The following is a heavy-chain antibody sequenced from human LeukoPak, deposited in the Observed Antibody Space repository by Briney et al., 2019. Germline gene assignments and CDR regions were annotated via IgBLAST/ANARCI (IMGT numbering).Heavy chain of an antibody. CDR2: IRSKAYGGTT. D-gene: IGHD1-1*01. J-gene: IGHJ4*02. CDR1: GFTFGDYA. CDR3: TRDRYNWNDVFDY. V-gene: IGHV3-49*04. Sequence: HSGGSLRLSCTASGFTFGDYAMSWVRQAPGKGLEWVGFIRSKAYGGTTEYAASVKGRFTISRDDSKSIAYLQMNSLKTEDTAAYYCTRDRYNWNDVFDYWGQGTLVTVSS.